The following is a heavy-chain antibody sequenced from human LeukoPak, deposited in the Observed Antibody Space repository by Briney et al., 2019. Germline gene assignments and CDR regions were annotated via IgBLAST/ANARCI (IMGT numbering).Heavy chain of an antibody. CDR2: IKQDGSEK. V-gene: IGHV3-7*01. CDR3: ARVPNRSITIFGVVIKAPPGDY. Sequence: GGSLRLSCAASGFTFSSYWMSWVRQAPGKGLEWVANIKQDGSEKYYVDSVKGRFTISRDNAKNSLYLQMNSLRAEDTAVYYCARVPNRSITIFGVVIKAPPGDYWGQGTLVTVSS. CDR1: GFTFSSYW. D-gene: IGHD3-3*01. J-gene: IGHJ4*02.